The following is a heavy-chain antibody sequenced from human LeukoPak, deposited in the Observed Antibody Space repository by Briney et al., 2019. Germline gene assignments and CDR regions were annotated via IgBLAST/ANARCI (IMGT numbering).Heavy chain of an antibody. V-gene: IGHV3-66*01. J-gene: IGHJ6*02. CDR2: IYSGGTT. CDR3: ARETGYNHYYSMDV. Sequence: PGGSLRFSCAASGFIVSSNGMMWVRQAPGKGLEWVSLIYSGGTTYYADSVKGRFTISRDNSKNTLYLQMNSLRDEDSAVYFCARETGYNHYYSMDVWGQGTTVTVSS. CDR1: GFIVSSNG.